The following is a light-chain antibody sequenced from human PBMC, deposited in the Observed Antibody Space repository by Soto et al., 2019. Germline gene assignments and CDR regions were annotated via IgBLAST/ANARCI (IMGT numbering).Light chain of an antibody. CDR1: QSCLYSSDNKNY. J-gene: IGKJ1*01. Sequence: DIVMTQSPDSLAVSLGERATINCKSSQSCLYSSDNKNYLAWYQQKPRQPPKLLIYWASTREFGVPDRFSGSGSGTDFTLAISSLQAEDVAVYYCQQYYTTPWTFGQGTKVDIK. V-gene: IGKV4-1*01. CDR3: QQYYTTPWT. CDR2: WAS.